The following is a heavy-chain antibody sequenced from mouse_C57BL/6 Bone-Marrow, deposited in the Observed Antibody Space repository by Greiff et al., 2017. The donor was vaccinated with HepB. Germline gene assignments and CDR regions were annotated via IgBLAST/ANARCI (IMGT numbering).Heavy chain of an antibody. V-gene: IGHV7-3*01. CDR3: ARYPCYSYAMDY. Sequence: DVKLQESGGGLVQPGGSLSLSCAASGFTFTDYYMSWVRQPPGKELEWLGFIRNKANGYTTEYSASVKGRLTISRDNSLSILYLQRNALKADDSATYYCARYPCYSYAMDYWGQGTSVTVSS. CDR2: IRNKANGYTT. J-gene: IGHJ4*01. D-gene: IGHD2-12*01. CDR1: GFTFTDYY.